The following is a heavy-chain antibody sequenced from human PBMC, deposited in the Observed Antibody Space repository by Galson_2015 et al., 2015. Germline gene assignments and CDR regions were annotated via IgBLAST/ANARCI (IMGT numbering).Heavy chain of an antibody. V-gene: IGHV3-9*01. CDR3: AKGGGSGTYLFYYFDY. J-gene: IGHJ4*02. D-gene: IGHD3-10*01. CDR1: A. Sequence: AMSWVRQAPGKGLEWVSGISWKSGKIGYADSLKGRFTISRDNAKNSLYLQMNSLGAEDTALYYCAKGGGSGTYLFYYFDYWGQGTLVTVSS. CDR2: ISWKSGKI.